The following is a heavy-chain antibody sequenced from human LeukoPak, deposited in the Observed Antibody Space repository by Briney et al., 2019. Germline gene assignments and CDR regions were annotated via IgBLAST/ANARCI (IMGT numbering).Heavy chain of an antibody. CDR1: GGSISSYY. CDR2: IYTSGST. D-gene: IGHD6-13*01. V-gene: IGHV4-4*08. CDR3: ASSSSWYSPSDY. J-gene: IGHJ4*02. Sequence: KPSETLSLTCTVSGGSISSYYWSWIRQPPGKGLEWIGRIYTSGSTNYNPSLKSRVTISVDTSKNQFSLKLSSVTAADTAVYYCASSSSWYSPSDYWGQGTLVTVSS.